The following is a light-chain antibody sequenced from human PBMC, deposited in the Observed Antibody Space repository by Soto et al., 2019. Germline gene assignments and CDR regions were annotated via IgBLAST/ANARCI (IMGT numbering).Light chain of an antibody. CDR2: EVS. J-gene: IGLJ2*01. V-gene: IGLV2-8*01. CDR1: SSDIGDYNY. Sequence: QSALTQPPSASGSPGQSVTISCTGTSSDIGDYNYVSWYQQHPGEAPNLMIYEVSKRPSGFPDRFSGSKCGNTAPLTVSGLQPEDEADYYCSSYAGSNNLVFGGGTKLTVL. CDR3: SSYAGSNNLV.